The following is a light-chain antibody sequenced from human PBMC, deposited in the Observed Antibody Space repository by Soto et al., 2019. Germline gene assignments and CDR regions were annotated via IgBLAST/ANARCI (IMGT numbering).Light chain of an antibody. V-gene: IGKV3-15*01. CDR2: GAS. CDR1: QSVSSN. J-gene: IGKJ1*01. Sequence: EVIMTQSPATLSVSPGERASLSCRASQSVSSNLGWYQQKPGQAPRLLIYGASTRATGVPARFSGGGSGTDFTLTISSLQSEDFAVYYCHQYHVWWTFGQGTKVEFK. CDR3: HQYHVWWT.